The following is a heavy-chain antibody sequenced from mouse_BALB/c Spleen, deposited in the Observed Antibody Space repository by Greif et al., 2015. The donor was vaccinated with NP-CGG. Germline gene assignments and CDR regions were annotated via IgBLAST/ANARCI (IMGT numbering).Heavy chain of an antibody. D-gene: IGHD1-1*01. J-gene: IGHJ3*01. CDR2: IDPANGNT. V-gene: IGHV14-3*02. CDR1: GFNIKDTY. Sequence: EVQRVESGAELVKPGASVKLSCTASGFNIKDTYMHWVKQRPEQGLEWIGRIDPANGNTKYDPKFQGKATITADTSSNTAYLQLSSLTSEDTAVYYCARSGDYGSRGGFAYWGQGTLVTVSA. CDR3: ARSGDYGSRGGFAY.